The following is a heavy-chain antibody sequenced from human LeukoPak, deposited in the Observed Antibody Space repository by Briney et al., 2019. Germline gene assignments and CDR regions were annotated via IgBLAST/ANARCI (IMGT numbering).Heavy chain of an antibody. V-gene: IGHV4-39*01. Sequence: SETLSPTCTVSGGSISSGNYYWGWIRQPPGKGLEWIGSMYYSGSTYYNPSLKSRVTISVDTSKNQFSLKVSSVTAAGTAVYYCARSWGYDFWTGNLLDYWGQGTLVTVSS. J-gene: IGHJ4*02. CDR1: GGSISSGNYY. CDR3: ARSWGYDFWTGNLLDY. CDR2: MYYSGST. D-gene: IGHD3-3*01.